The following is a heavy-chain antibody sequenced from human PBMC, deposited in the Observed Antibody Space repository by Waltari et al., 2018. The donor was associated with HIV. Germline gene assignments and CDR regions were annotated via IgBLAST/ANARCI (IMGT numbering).Heavy chain of an antibody. D-gene: IGHD3-16*01. J-gene: IGHJ6*02. CDR2: ISSSSSYI. CDR3: ARDFWGGYYYGMDV. V-gene: IGHV3-21*01. Sequence: EVQLVESGGGLVKPGGSLRLSCAASGFPFSSHSMNWVRQAPGKGLEWVSSISSSSSYIYYADSVKGRFTISRDNAKNSLYLQMNSLRAEDTAVYYCARDFWGGYYYGMDVWGQGTTVTVSS. CDR1: GFPFSSHS.